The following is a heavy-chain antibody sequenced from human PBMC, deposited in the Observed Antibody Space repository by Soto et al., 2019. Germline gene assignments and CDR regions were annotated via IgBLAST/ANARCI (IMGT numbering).Heavy chain of an antibody. CDR2: IYPADSET. Sequence: PXGSLKISGKGSGYSFFSHWIGWVRQMPGKGLEWVGIIYPADSETRYSPSFQGQVTISVDKSINTAYLQWSSLKASDTAMYYCARRPWLSGYYDYWGQGTLVTVSS. J-gene: IGHJ4*02. CDR3: ARRPWLSGYYDY. CDR1: GYSFFSHW. D-gene: IGHD3-22*01. V-gene: IGHV5-51*01.